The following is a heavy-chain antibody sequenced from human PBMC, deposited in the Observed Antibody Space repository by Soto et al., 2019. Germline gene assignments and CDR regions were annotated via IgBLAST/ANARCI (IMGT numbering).Heavy chain of an antibody. J-gene: IGHJ4*02. CDR3: ATPQDYDGCLDS. Sequence: QVQFVQSGAEVKKPGASVKVSCKTPGYTFTRYHIHWVRQAPGQRLEWMGWINVGNGNTRYSQKFQGRLTLTRDTPRNTAYLDLNSLISEDTAVYYCATPQDYDGCLDSWGQGTLVTVSS. V-gene: IGHV1-3*01. CDR1: GYTFTRYH. CDR2: INVGNGNT. D-gene: IGHD3-22*01.